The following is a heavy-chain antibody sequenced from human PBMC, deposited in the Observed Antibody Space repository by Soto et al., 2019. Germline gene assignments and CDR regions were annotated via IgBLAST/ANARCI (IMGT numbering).Heavy chain of an antibody. CDR3: AADLAEWELLAPGY. J-gene: IGHJ4*02. CDR2: IVVGSGNT. CDR1: GFTFTSSA. Sequence: SVKVSCKASGFTFTSSAVQWVRQARGQRLEWIGWIVVGSGNTNYAQKFQERVTITSDMSTSTAYMELSSLRSEYTAVYYCAADLAEWELLAPGYWGQGKLVTVXS. V-gene: IGHV1-58*01. D-gene: IGHD1-26*01.